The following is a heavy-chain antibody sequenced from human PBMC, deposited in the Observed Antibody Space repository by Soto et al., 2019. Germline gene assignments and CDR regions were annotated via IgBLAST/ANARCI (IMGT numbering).Heavy chain of an antibody. Sequence: QVQLVESGGGVVQPGRSLRLSCAASGFTFSSYVMYWVRQAPGKGLEWVAVISYDGSNKYYADSVKGRFTISRDNSKNTLYLQMNSLRAEDTAVYYCARDADCSGGSCYSRGGYFDYWGQGTLVTVSS. V-gene: IGHV3-30-3*01. D-gene: IGHD2-15*01. CDR1: GFTFSSYV. J-gene: IGHJ4*02. CDR3: ARDADCSGGSCYSRGGYFDY. CDR2: ISYDGSNK.